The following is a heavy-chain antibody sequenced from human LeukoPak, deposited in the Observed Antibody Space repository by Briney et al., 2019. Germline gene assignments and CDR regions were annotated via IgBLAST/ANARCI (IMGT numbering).Heavy chain of an antibody. CDR2: IIPIFGTA. CDR3: ARAMVRGVIDMYYYGMDV. CDR1: GGTFSSYA. Sequence: SVKVSCTASGGTFSSYAISWVRQAPGQGLEWMGGIIPIFGTANYAQKFQGRVTITADESTNTAYMELSSLRSEDTAVYYCARAMVRGVIDMYYYGMDVWGQGTTVTVSS. D-gene: IGHD3-10*01. V-gene: IGHV1-69*13. J-gene: IGHJ6*02.